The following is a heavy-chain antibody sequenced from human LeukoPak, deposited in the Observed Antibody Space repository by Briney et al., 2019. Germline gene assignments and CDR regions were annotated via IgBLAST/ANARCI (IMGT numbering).Heavy chain of an antibody. V-gene: IGHV1-69*13. CDR2: IIPIFGTA. J-gene: IGHJ4*02. CDR3: ASSPRLGIPDY. D-gene: IGHD7-27*01. CDR1: GYTFTSYG. Sequence: ASVKVSCKASGYTFTSYGISWVRQAPGQGLEWMGGIIPIFGTANYAQKFQGRVTVTADESTSTAYMELSSLRSEDTAVYYCASSPRLGIPDYWGQGTLVTVSS.